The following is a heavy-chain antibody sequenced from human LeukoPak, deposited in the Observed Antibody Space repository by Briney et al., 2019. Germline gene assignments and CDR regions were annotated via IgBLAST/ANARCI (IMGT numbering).Heavy chain of an antibody. CDR3: ARDLSADSYGAPFDY. CDR1: GGSIRSYY. D-gene: IGHD5-18*01. Sequence: SETLSLTCTVSGGSIRSYYWSWIRQPAGKGLEWIGRIYTSGSTNYNPSLKSRVTMSVDTSKNQFSLKLSSVTAADTAVYYCARDLSADSYGAPFDYWGQGTLVTVSS. V-gene: IGHV4-4*07. J-gene: IGHJ4*02. CDR2: IYTSGST.